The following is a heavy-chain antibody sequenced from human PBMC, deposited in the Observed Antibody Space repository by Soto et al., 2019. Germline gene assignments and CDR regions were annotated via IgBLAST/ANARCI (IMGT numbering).Heavy chain of an antibody. D-gene: IGHD4-17*01. V-gene: IGHV1-8*01. CDR1: GYTFTSYD. Sequence: QVQLVQSGAEVKKPGASVKVSCKASGYTFTSYDINWLRQATGPGLEWKGWTNPHSGNTGYAQKFQGRVTMTRNTSISTAYMELSSLRSEDTAVYYCASTLYGDNVDYWGQGTLVTVSS. CDR2: TNPHSGNT. CDR3: ASTLYGDNVDY. J-gene: IGHJ4*02.